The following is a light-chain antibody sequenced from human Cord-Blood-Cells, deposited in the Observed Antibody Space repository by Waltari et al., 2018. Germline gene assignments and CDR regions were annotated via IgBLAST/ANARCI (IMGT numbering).Light chain of an antibody. Sequence: QSALTQPASVSGSPGQSITISSTATSSDVGSYNLFSWYQQHPGKTPKLMIYEGSNRPSGVFNRFSGSKSGNTASLTISGLQAEDEADYYCCSYAGSSIYVVFGGGTKLTVL. V-gene: IGLV2-23*01. CDR2: EGS. CDR1: SSDVGSYNL. CDR3: CSYAGSSIYVV. J-gene: IGLJ2*01.